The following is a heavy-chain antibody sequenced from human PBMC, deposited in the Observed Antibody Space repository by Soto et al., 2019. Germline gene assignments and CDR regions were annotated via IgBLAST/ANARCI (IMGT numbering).Heavy chain of an antibody. CDR1: GFTFSSYA. V-gene: IGHV3-48*03. J-gene: IGHJ4*02. Sequence: EVQFVESGGRLVQPGESLRLSCAASGFTFSSYAMTWVRQAPGTGLEWISYISDSGHTIHYADSVKGRFTISRDSAESSLYLQMDSLRAEDTGVYYCARIGAGGWDIPFDVWGQGALVTVSS. CDR2: ISDSGHTI. D-gene: IGHD6-19*01. CDR3: ARIGAGGWDIPFDV.